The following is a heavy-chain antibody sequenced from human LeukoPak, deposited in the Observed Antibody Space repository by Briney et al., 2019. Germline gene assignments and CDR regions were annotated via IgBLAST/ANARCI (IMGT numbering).Heavy chain of an antibody. CDR2: INHSGST. V-gene: IGHV4-34*01. J-gene: IGHJ6*02. D-gene: IGHD3-3*01. CDR3: ARGLRFYGMDV. CDR1: GGSFSGYY. Sequence: PSETLSLTCAVYGGSFSGYYWSWIRQPPGKGLEWIGEINHSGSTNYNPSLKSRVTISVDTSKNQFSLKLSSVTAADTAVYHCARGLRFYGMDVWGQGTTVTVSS.